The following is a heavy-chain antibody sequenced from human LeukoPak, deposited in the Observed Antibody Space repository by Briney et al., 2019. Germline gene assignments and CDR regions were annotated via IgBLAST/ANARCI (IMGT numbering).Heavy chain of an antibody. CDR2: ISYDGSNK. CDR1: GFTFSSYA. J-gene: IGHJ6*04. Sequence: GGSLRLSCAASGFTFSSYAMHWVRQAPGKGLEWVAVISYDGSNKYYADSVKGRFTISRDNSKNTLYLQMNSLRAEDTAVYYCARGCDILTGYSKDYYGMDVWGKGTTVTVSS. D-gene: IGHD3-9*01. CDR3: ARGCDILTGYSKDYYGMDV. V-gene: IGHV3-30*04.